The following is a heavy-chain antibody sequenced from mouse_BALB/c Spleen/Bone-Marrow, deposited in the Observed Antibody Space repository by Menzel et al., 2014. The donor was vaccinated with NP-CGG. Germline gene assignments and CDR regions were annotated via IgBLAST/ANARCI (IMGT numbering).Heavy chain of an antibody. D-gene: IGHD4-1*01. CDR3: ATLNGTFDD. V-gene: IGHV14-3*02. J-gene: IGHJ2*01. CDR2: IDPASDYT. Sequence: EVQLQQSGAELVKPGASVKLSCTASGFYIKDTYMHWVKQRPEQGLEWIGRIDPASDYTQFDSKFQGKATITADTSSNTAYLQLSSLTSEDTAVYYCATLNGTFDDWGQGTALTVSS. CDR1: GFYIKDTY.